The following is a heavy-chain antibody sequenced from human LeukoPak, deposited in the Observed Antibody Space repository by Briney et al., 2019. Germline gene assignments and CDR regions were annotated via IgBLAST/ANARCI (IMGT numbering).Heavy chain of an antibody. CDR2: IYSGGRT. D-gene: IGHD6-6*01. J-gene: IGHJ4*02. CDR1: GSTVSSNF. CDR3: ARSIAARYFDY. V-gene: IGHV3-66*01. Sequence: GGSLRLSCAASGSTVSSNFMSWVRQAPGKGLEWVSVIYSGGRTYYADSVKGRFTISRDNSKNTLDLQMNSLRAEDTAVYYCARSIAARYFDYWGQGTLVTVSS.